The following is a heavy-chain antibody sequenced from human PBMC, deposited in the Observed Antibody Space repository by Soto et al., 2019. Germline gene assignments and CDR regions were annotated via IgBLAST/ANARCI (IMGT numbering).Heavy chain of an antibody. CDR2: IYYSGST. CDR1: GGSISSYY. J-gene: IGHJ6*02. D-gene: IGHD3-10*01. Sequence: SETLSLTCTVSGGSISSYYWSWIRQPPGKGLEWIGYIYYSGSTNYNPSLKSRVTISVDTSKNQFSLKLSSVTAADTAVYYCARDEYYGSGSYDYYYGVDVWGQGTTVTVSS. CDR3: ARDEYYGSGSYDYYYGVDV. V-gene: IGHV4-59*01.